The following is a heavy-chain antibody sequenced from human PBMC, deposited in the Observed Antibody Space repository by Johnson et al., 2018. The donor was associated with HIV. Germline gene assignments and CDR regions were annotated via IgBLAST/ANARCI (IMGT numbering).Heavy chain of an antibody. CDR1: GFTFSTYG. CDR2: IWFDGSIQ. Sequence: VQLVESGGGVVQPGRSLRLSCAASGFTFSTYGMHWVRQAPGKGLEWVAVIWFDGSIQYYADSVKGRFTISRDNSKNTLYLQMNSLRTEDTALYYCAKAESNYGRAFDIWGQGTMVTVSS. V-gene: IGHV3-33*06. CDR3: AKAESNYGRAFDI. D-gene: IGHD5-24*01. J-gene: IGHJ3*02.